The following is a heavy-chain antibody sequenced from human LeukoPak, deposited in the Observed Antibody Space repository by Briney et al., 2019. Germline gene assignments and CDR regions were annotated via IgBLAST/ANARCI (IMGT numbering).Heavy chain of an antibody. CDR2: IIPIFGTA. D-gene: IGHD1-26*01. V-gene: IGHV1-69*13. CDR1: GGTFSSYA. CDR3: AIRQVGAEDYYYYYYYKDV. Sequence: SVKVSCKASGGTFSSYAISWVRQAPGQGLEWMGGIIPIFGTANYAQKFQGRVTITADESTSTAYMELSSLRSEDTAVYYCAIRQVGAEDYYYYYYYKDVWGKGTTVTVSS. J-gene: IGHJ6*03.